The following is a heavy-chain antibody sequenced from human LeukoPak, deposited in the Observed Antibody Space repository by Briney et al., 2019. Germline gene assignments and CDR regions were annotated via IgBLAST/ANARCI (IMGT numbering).Heavy chain of an antibody. D-gene: IGHD3-10*01. Sequence: SETLSLTCAVSGGSISSGGYSWSWIRQPPGKGLEWIGYIYHSGSTYYNPSLKSRVTISVDRSKNQFSLKLSSVTAADTAVYYCARGWFGEFNWFDPWGQGTLVTVSS. CDR3: ARGWFGEFNWFDP. CDR1: GGSISSGGYS. V-gene: IGHV4-30-2*01. J-gene: IGHJ5*02. CDR2: IYHSGST.